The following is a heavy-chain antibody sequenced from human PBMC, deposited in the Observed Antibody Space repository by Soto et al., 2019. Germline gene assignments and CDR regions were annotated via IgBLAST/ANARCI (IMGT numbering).Heavy chain of an antibody. D-gene: IGHD3-3*01. CDR1: GFTFSSYA. J-gene: IGHJ4*02. Sequence: QVQLVESGGGVVQPGRSLRLSCAASGFTFSSYAMHWVRQAPGKGLEWVAVISYDGSNKYYADSVKGRFTISSDNSKNTLYLQMNSRRAEDTAVYYCARDRFVEWLPTQGYFDYWGQGTLVTVSS. V-gene: IGHV3-30-3*01. CDR3: ARDRFVEWLPTQGYFDY. CDR2: ISYDGSNK.